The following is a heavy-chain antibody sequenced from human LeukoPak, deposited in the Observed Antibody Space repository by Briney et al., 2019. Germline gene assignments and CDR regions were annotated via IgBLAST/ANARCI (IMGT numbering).Heavy chain of an antibody. V-gene: IGHV3-49*03. CDR2: IRSKAYGGTT. J-gene: IGHJ4*02. CDR1: GFTFGDYA. Sequence: GGSLRLSCTASGFTFGDYAMSWFRQAPEKGLEWVGFIRSKAYGGTTENAASVKGRFTISRDDSKSIAYLQMNSLKTEDTAVYYCARGGVYCSSVSCSVDYWGQGILVTVSS. D-gene: IGHD2-2*01. CDR3: ARGGVYCSSVSCSVDY.